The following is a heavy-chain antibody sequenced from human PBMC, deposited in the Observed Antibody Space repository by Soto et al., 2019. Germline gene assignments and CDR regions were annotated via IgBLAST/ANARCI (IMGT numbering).Heavy chain of an antibody. J-gene: IGHJ6*03. V-gene: IGHV4-39*01. D-gene: IGHD2-2*01. Sequence: TSETLSLTCTVSGGSISSSSYYWGWIRQPPGKGLEWIGSIYYSGSTYYNPSLKSRVTISVDTSKNQFSLKLSSVTAADTAVYYCARLVCSSTSCYWRVGYYYYYMDVWGKGTTVTVSS. CDR3: ARLVCSSTSCYWRVGYYYYYMDV. CDR2: IYYSGST. CDR1: GGSISSSSYY.